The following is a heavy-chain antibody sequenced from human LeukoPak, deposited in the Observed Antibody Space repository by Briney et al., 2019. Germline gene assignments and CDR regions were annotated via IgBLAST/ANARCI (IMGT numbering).Heavy chain of an antibody. Sequence: LSETLSLTCTVSGGSISSYYWSWIRQPAGKGLEWIGRIYTSGNTNYNPSLNSRVTISLDTSKNQFSLKLSSVTAADTAVYYCAREPTTIFGVVYYFDYWGQGTLVTVSS. J-gene: IGHJ4*02. V-gene: IGHV4-4*07. CDR2: IYTSGNT. CDR1: GGSISSYY. CDR3: AREPTTIFGVVYYFDY. D-gene: IGHD3-3*01.